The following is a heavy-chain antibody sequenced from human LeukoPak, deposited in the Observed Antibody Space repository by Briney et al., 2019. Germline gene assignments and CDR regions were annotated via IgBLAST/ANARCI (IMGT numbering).Heavy chain of an antibody. Sequence: GGSLRLSCAASGFTFSSYAMHWVRQAPGKGLEWVAVISYDGSNKYYADSVKGRFTISRDNSKNTLYLQMNSLRAEDTAVYYCARAGETYSSSWYGYWGQGTLVTVSS. J-gene: IGHJ4*02. CDR3: ARAGETYSSSWYGY. CDR2: ISYDGSNK. D-gene: IGHD6-13*01. V-gene: IGHV3-30-3*01. CDR1: GFTFSSYA.